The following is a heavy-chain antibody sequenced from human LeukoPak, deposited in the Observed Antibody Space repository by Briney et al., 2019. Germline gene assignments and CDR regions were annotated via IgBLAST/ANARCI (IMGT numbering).Heavy chain of an antibody. CDR3: AREGSRAFDI. Sequence: SVKVSCKASGGTFSSYAISWVRQAPGQGLEWMGRVIPILGIANYAQKFQGRVTVTADKSTSTAYMELSSLRSEDTAVYYCAREGSRAFDIWGQGTMVTVSS. CDR1: GGTFSSYA. J-gene: IGHJ3*02. V-gene: IGHV1-69*04. CDR2: VIPILGIA. D-gene: IGHD1-26*01.